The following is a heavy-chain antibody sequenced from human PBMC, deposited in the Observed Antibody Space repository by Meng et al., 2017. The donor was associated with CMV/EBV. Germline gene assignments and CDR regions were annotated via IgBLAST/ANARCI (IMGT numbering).Heavy chain of an antibody. CDR1: GHRFTSYW. V-gene: IGHV5-10-1*01. Sequence: KGAGHRFTSYWISWVRQMPGKGLEWMGRIEPSDSYTNYSPSFQGHVTCSADKAISTAYLQWSSLKAPDTAMYYCARHCSTMAAYYFDFWGQGTLVTVSS. D-gene: IGHD2-2*01. J-gene: IGHJ4*02. CDR3: ARHCSTMAAYYFDF. CDR2: IEPSDSYT.